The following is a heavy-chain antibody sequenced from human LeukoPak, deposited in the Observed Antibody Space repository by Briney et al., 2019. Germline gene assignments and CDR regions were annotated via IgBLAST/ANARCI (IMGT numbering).Heavy chain of an antibody. V-gene: IGHV4-38-2*02. CDR2: IYHSGST. CDR3: ARTTEGGYTYGYFYYYYMDV. CDR1: GYSISSGYY. Sequence: ASETLSLTCTVSGYSISSGYYWGWIRQPPGKGLEWIGSIYHSGSTYYNPSLKSRVTISVDTSKNQFSLKLSSVTAADTAVYYCARTTEGGYTYGYFYYYYMDVWGKGTTVTISS. J-gene: IGHJ6*03. D-gene: IGHD5-18*01.